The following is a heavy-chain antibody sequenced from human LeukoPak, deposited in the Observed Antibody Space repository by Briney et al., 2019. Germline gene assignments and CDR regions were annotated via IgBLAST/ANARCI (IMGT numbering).Heavy chain of an antibody. J-gene: IGHJ5*02. V-gene: IGHV1-18*01. D-gene: IGHD3-3*01. Sequence: ASVKVSCKASGYTFTSYGISWVRQAPGQGLEWMGWISAYNGNTNYAQKLQGRVTMTTDTSTSTAYMELRSLRSDDTAVYYCARDYYDFWSGYTVNWFDPWGKGTLVTVSS. CDR2: ISAYNGNT. CDR3: ARDYYDFWSGYTVNWFDP. CDR1: GYTFTSYG.